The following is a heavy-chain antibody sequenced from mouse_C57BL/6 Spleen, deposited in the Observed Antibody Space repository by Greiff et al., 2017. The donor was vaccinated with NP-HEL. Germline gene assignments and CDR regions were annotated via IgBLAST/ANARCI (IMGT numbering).Heavy chain of an antibody. V-gene: IGHV5-17*01. CDR1: GFTFSDYG. D-gene: IGHD1-1*01. CDR3: AAYYGWYFDV. Sequence: EVQGVESGGGLVKPGGSLKLSCAASGFTFSDYGMHWVRQAPEKGLEWVAYISSGSSTIYYADTVKGRFTISRDNAKNTLFLQMTSLRSEDTAMYYCAAYYGWYFDVWGTGTTVTVSS. CDR2: ISSGSSTI. J-gene: IGHJ1*03.